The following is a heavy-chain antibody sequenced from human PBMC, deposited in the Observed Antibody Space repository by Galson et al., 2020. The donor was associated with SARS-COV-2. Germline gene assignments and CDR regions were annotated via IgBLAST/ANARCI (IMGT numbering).Heavy chain of an antibody. CDR2: IYYSGST. CDR1: GGTISSSSYY. D-gene: IGHD3-10*01. V-gene: IGHV4-39*01. Sequence: SETLSLTCTVSGGTISSSSYYWGWIRQPPGKGLEWIGSIYYSGSTYYNPSLKSRVTISVDTSKNQFSLKLSSVTAADTAVYYCANPRRGGSGINYYGMDVWGQGTTVTVSS. CDR3: ANPRRGGSGINYYGMDV. J-gene: IGHJ6*02.